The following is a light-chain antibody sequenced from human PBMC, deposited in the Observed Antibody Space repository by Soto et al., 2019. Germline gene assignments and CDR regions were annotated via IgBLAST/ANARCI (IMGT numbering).Light chain of an antibody. CDR3: QQYNNWPRT. Sequence: EIVMMQSPATLSVSPGERATLSCRASQSVSSNLAWYQQKPGQAPRLLIYGASTRATGIPARFSGSGSGTKFTLTISSLQSEDFAVYYCQQYNNWPRTFGQGTKVDNK. J-gene: IGKJ1*01. CDR2: GAS. V-gene: IGKV3-15*01. CDR1: QSVSSN.